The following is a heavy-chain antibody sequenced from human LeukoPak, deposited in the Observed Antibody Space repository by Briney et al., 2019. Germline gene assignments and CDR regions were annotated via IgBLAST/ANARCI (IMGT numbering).Heavy chain of an antibody. Sequence: PRASVKVSCKVSGYALTELSMHWVRQAPGKGLEWMGGFDPEDGETIYAQKFQGRVTMTEDTSTDTAYMELSSLRSEDTAVYYCATAFNWDSFFDHWGQGTLVTVSS. CDR2: FDPEDGET. D-gene: IGHD1-7*01. CDR3: ATAFNWDSFFDH. J-gene: IGHJ4*02. CDR1: GYALTELS. V-gene: IGHV1-24*01.